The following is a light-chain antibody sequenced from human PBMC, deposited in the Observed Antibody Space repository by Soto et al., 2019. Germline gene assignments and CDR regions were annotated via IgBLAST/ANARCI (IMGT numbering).Light chain of an antibody. J-gene: IGLJ3*02. CDR3: SSYGGNTNFVL. CDR1: RNDVGGHKF. CDR2: EVT. Sequence: QSALTQPPSASRSPGQSVTISCTGSRNDVGGHKFVSWYQHHPGRSPKLIIYEVTQRPSGVPHRFSGSKSDNTASLTVSGLQPEDEAYYYCSSYGGNTNFVLFGGGTQLTVL. V-gene: IGLV2-8*02.